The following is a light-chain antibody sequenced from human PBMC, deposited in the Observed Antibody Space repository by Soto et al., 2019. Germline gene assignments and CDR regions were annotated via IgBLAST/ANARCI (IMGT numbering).Light chain of an antibody. V-gene: IGLV4-69*01. Sequence: QSVLTQSPSASASLGASVKLTCTLSSGHSSHAIAWHQQQPEKGPRYLMKLDSDGSHTKGDAIPDRFSGSSSGAERYLTIPSLQSEDEADYYCQTWGTGIHVVFGGGTKVTVL. J-gene: IGLJ2*01. CDR1: SGHSSHA. CDR2: LDSDGSH. CDR3: QTWGTGIHVV.